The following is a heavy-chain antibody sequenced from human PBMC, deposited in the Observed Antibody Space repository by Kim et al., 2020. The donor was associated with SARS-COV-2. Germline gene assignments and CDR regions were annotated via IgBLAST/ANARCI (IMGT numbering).Heavy chain of an antibody. J-gene: IGHJ4*02. CDR1: GYTLTELS. CDR3: ATGPRGYYYDSSGYLDY. Sequence: ASVKVSCKVSGYTLTELSMHWVRQAPGKGLEWMGGFDPEDGETIYAQKFQGRVTMTEDTSTDTAYMELSSLRSEDTAVYYCATGPRGYYYDSSGYLDYWGQGTLVTVSS. V-gene: IGHV1-24*01. CDR2: FDPEDGET. D-gene: IGHD3-22*01.